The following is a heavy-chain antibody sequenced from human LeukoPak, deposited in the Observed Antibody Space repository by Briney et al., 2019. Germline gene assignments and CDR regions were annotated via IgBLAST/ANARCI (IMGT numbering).Heavy chain of an antibody. V-gene: IGHV3-33*01. CDR2: IWYDGSNK. CDR3: ARAEGLIAFDI. CDR1: GFTFSSYG. Sequence: GGSLRLSCAASGFTFSSYGMHWVRQAPGKGLEWVAVIWYDGSNKYYADSVKGRFTISRDNSKNTLYLQMNSLRAEDTAVYYCARAEGLIAFDIWGQGTMVTVSS. J-gene: IGHJ3*02. D-gene: IGHD3-16*01.